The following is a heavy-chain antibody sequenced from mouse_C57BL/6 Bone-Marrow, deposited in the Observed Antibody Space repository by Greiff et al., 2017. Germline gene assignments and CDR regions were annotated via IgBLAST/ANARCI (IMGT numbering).Heavy chain of an antibody. CDR1: GYTFTSYD. D-gene: IGHD1-1*01. V-gene: IGHV1-85*01. J-gene: IGHJ1*03. Sequence: VQLQQSGPELVKPGASVKLSCKASGYTFTSYDINWVKQRPGQGLEWIGWIYPRDGSTKYNEKFKGKATLTVDTSSSTAYMELYSLTSEDSAVYFCARLEFDGSGGDWYFDVWGTGTTVTVSS. CDR3: ARLEFDGSGGDWYFDV. CDR2: IYPRDGST.